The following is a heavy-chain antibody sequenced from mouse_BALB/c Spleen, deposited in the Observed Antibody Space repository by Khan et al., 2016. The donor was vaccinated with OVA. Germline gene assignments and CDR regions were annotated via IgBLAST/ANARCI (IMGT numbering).Heavy chain of an antibody. Sequence: EVQLQESGPGLVKPSQSLSLTCTVTGYSITSNYAWNWIRQFPGNKLEWMGYISYSGYTTYNPSLKSRISFTRDTSKNQFFLQLNSVTTEDTATYYCAGWNYYGYYFGCWGPGTTLTVSS. V-gene: IGHV3-2*02. J-gene: IGHJ2*01. CDR2: ISYSGYT. CDR3: AGWNYYGYYFGC. D-gene: IGHD1-1*01. CDR1: GYSITSNYA.